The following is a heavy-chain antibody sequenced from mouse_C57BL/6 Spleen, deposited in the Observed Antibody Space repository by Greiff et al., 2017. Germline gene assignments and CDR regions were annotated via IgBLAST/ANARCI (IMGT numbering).Heavy chain of an antibody. J-gene: IGHJ2*01. CDR2: ISDGGSYT. V-gene: IGHV5-4*01. CDR3: ARDKGWDYGSYFDY. Sequence: EVQGVESGGGLVKPGGSLKLSCAASGFTFSSYAMSWVRQTPEKRLEWVATISDGGSYTYYPDNVKGRFTISRDNAKNNLYLQMSHLKSEDTAMYYCARDKGWDYGSYFDYWGQGTTLTVSS. D-gene: IGHD2-1*01. CDR1: GFTFSSYA.